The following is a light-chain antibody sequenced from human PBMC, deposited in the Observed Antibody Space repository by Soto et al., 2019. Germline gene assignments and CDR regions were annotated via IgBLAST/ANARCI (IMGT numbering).Light chain of an antibody. Sequence: EIVLTQSPATLSLSPGERATLSCRASQSVGSDLVWYRQKPGQAPRLLIYGASNRATGVPDRFSGSGSGTDFTLTISRLEPEDFAMYYCQQYGGSPTFGQGTKVDIK. J-gene: IGKJ1*01. CDR2: GAS. CDR3: QQYGGSPT. CDR1: QSVGSD. V-gene: IGKV3-20*01.